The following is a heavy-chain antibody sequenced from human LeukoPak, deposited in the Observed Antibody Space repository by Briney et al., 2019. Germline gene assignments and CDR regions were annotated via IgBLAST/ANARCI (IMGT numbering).Heavy chain of an antibody. CDR3: ARLYSSSSGLFDS. Sequence: SGPALVQPTQTLTLTCTFSGFSLTTSGLCVNWIRQPPGKALEWLARLDWDDAKFYSTSLKTRLTISKDTSKNQVVLTMTNMDPVDTATYYCARLYSSSSGLFDSWGQGTLVTVSS. J-gene: IGHJ4*02. V-gene: IGHV2-70*17. CDR2: LDWDDAK. CDR1: GFSLTTSGLC. D-gene: IGHD6-6*01.